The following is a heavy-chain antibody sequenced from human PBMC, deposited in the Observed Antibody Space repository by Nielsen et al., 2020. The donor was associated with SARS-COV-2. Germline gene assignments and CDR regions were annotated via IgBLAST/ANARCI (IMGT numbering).Heavy chain of an antibody. Sequence: GGSLRLSCAASGFTFSNAWMSWVRQAPGKGLEWVGRIKSKTDGGTTDYAAPVKGRFTISRDDSKNTLYLQMSSLKTEDTAVYYCTTVVVVAAWFDPWGQGTLVTVSS. V-gene: IGHV3-15*01. D-gene: IGHD2-15*01. CDR1: GFTFSNAW. CDR3: TTVVVVAAWFDP. J-gene: IGHJ5*02. CDR2: IKSKTDGGTT.